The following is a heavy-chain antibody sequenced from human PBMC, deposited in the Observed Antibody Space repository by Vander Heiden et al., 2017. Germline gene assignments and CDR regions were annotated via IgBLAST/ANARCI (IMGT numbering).Heavy chain of an antibody. CDR1: GYIFISYW. Sequence: EVQLVQSGAEVNQHGKSLRISCKTSGYIFISYWIAWVRQKPGKGLEWMGLNFPDDSDARDSPSFQGQVTISADKSSDTVSLQGSGLKASDSGIYYCARLAFRGGGLDVWGQGTTVSV. V-gene: IGHV5-51*01. J-gene: IGHJ6*02. D-gene: IGHD2-15*01. CDR3: ARLAFRGGGLDV. CDR2: NFPDDSDA.